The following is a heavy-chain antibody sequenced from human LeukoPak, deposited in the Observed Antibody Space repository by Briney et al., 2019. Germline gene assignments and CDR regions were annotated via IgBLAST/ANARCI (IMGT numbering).Heavy chain of an antibody. D-gene: IGHD4/OR15-4a*01. V-gene: IGHV3-30*18. CDR3: AKDQETRLWGLPGY. CDR2: ISYDGGNK. CDR1: GFTFSNSG. J-gene: IGHJ4*02. Sequence: GGSLRLSCAASGFTFSNSGMHWVRQAPGKGLEWVTIISYDGGNKYYADSVKGRFTVSRDNSKNRVYLEMNSLRAEDTALYYCAKDQETRLWGLPGYWGQGTLVTVSS.